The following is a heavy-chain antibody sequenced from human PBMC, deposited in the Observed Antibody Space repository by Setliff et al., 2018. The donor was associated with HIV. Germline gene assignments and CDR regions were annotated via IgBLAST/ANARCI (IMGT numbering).Heavy chain of an antibody. V-gene: IGHV4-61*09. D-gene: IGHD6-19*01. CDR2: IYTSGST. CDR3: ARGRRSSGWYVYH. CDR1: GGSISSGSYY. J-gene: IGHJ4*02. Sequence: KTSETLSLTCTVSGGSISSGSYYWSWIRQPAGKGLEWIGHIYTSGSTNYNPSLKSRVTISVDTSKNQFSLKLSSVPAADTAVYYCARGRRSSGWYVYHWGQGTLVTVSS.